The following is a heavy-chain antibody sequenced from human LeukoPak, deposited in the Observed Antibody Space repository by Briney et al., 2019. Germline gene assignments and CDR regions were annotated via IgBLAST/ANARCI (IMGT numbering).Heavy chain of an antibody. D-gene: IGHD6-19*01. Sequence: SETLSLTCTVSGGSISSYYWSWIRQPPGKGLEWIGYIYYSGSTNYNPSLKSRVTISVDTSKNQFSLKLSSVTAADTAVYYCARGRLKGYYMDVWGKGTTVTVSS. J-gene: IGHJ6*03. V-gene: IGHV4-59*12. CDR2: IYYSGST. CDR1: GGSISSYY. CDR3: ARGRLKGYYMDV.